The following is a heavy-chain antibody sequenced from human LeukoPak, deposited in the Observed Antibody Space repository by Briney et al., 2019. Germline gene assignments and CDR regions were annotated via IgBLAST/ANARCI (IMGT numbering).Heavy chain of an antibody. D-gene: IGHD2-15*01. V-gene: IGHV3-23*01. J-gene: IGHJ5*01. CDR3: AKDDRGGCLIDFDS. Sequence: GGSLRLSCAASGFTFSSYAMSWVRQAPGKGLEWVSGISGSGGNTYYADSVKGRFTISRDNSKNTLYLQMNSLRAEDTAVYYCAKDDRGGCLIDFDSWGQGTLVTVSS. CDR1: GFTFSSYA. CDR2: ISGSGGNT.